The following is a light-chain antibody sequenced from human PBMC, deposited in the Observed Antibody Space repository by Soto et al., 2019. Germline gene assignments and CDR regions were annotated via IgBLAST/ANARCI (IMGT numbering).Light chain of an antibody. V-gene: IGLV2-14*01. J-gene: IGLJ1*01. Sequence: HCVLTQPASVSGAAGEGITISCTGTSSDVGGYNYVSWYQQHPGKAPKLMIYDVSNRPSGVSNRFSGSKSGNTASLTISGLQAEDEADYYCSSYTSSSTLFGTGTKVTVL. CDR2: DVS. CDR1: SSDVGGYNY. CDR3: SSYTSSSTL.